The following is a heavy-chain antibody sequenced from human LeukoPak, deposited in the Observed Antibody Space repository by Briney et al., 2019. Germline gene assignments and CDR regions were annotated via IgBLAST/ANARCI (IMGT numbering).Heavy chain of an antibody. D-gene: IGHD3/OR15-3a*01. CDR1: GYTFTGYY. CDR2: VNPISGGA. Sequence: ASVKVSCKASGYTFTGYYMHWVRQAPGQGPEWMGWVNPISGGATYAQKFQGRVTMTRDTSISTAYMELSRLISDDTAVYYCARDGTDFTDAFDLWGQGTMVTVSS. V-gene: IGHV1-2*02. CDR3: ARDGTDFTDAFDL. J-gene: IGHJ3*01.